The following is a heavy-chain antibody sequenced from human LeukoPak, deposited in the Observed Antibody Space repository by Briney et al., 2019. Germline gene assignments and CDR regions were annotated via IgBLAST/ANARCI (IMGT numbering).Heavy chain of an antibody. CDR2: ISYDGSYK. V-gene: IGHV3-30*03. CDR3: AIQPWGSGNNWYFDL. CDR1: GFTFSNYG. D-gene: IGHD7-27*01. J-gene: IGHJ2*01. Sequence: GGSLRLSCAASGFTFSNYGMHWVRQAPGKGLEWVAVISYDGSYKYYADSVKGRFTISRDNSKNTLYLQMNSLRSDDTAVYYCAIQPWGSGNNWYFDLWGRGTLVTVSS.